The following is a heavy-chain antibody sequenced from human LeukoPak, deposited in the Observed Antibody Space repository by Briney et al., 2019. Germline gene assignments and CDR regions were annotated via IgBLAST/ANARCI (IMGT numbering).Heavy chain of an antibody. Sequence: SQTLSLTCTVSGGSFTSGNYKWSWLRQPAGKGLEWIGRIYTNGNTDYSPSLKGRATISIDMSKNQFFLKLSSVTAADTAVYYCARGPDHAKVGYWGHGTLVTVSS. V-gene: IGHV4-61*02. CDR3: ARGPDHAKVGY. CDR2: IYTNGNT. CDR1: GGSFTSGNYK. D-gene: IGHD1-26*01. J-gene: IGHJ4*01.